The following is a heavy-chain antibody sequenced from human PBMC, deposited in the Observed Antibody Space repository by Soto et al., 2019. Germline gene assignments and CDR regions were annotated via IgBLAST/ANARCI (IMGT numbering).Heavy chain of an antibody. CDR2: IYHSGST. Sequence: PSETLSLTCAVSGGSISRSNWWSWFRQPPGKGLEWIGEIYHSGSTNYHPSLKSRVTISVDKSKNQFSLKLTSLTAADTAVYYCARSITFDWLFFDNWGQGTLVTVSS. J-gene: IGHJ4*02. CDR3: ARSITFDWLFFDN. D-gene: IGHD3-9*01. V-gene: IGHV4-4*02. CDR1: GGSISRSNW.